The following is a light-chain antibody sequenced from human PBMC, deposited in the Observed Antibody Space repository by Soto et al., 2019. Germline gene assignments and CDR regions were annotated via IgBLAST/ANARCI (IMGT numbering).Light chain of an antibody. V-gene: IGKV3-11*01. CDR2: GAS. CDR3: QQRSDWPLT. Sequence: EIVLTQSPATLSLSPGEIATLPCRASQSVSSYLAWYQQKPGQAPRLLIYGASNRATGIPARFSGSGSGTDFTLTISSLEPEDFAVYYCQQRSDWPLTFGGGTKVDIK. CDR1: QSVSSY. J-gene: IGKJ4*01.